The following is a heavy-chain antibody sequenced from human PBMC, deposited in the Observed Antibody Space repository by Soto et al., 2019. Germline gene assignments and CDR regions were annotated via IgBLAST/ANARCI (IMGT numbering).Heavy chain of an antibody. CDR1: GGSISSYY. CDR2: IYYSGST. D-gene: IGHD1-20*01. J-gene: IGHJ4*02. Sequence: QVQLQESGPGLVKPSETLSLTCTVSGGSISSYYWSWIRQPPGKGLEWIGYIYYSGSTNYNPSLTSRVTISVDTSKNQFSLKLSSVTAADTAVYYCARVTWIAGFDYWGQGTLVTVSS. CDR3: ARVTWIAGFDY. V-gene: IGHV4-59*01.